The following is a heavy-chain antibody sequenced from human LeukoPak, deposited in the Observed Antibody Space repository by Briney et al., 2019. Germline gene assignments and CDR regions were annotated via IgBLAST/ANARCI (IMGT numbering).Heavy chain of an antibody. CDR3: ARLQYCSGTSCYWFDP. CDR2: TYHTGGT. V-gene: IGHV4-30-2*01. CDR1: GGSISSGLYS. D-gene: IGHD2-2*01. Sequence: SQTLSLTCDVSGGSISSGLYSWSWIRQPLGKGLEWIGYTYHTGGTYYNPSLKSRVTISVDTSKNQFSLRLSSVTAADTAVYYCARLQYCSGTSCYWFDPWGQGTLVTVSS. J-gene: IGHJ5*02.